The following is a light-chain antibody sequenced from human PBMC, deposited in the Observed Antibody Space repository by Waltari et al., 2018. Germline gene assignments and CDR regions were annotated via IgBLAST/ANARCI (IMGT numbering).Light chain of an antibody. V-gene: IGLV4-69*01. CDR1: SGHSSYA. CDR3: QTWGTGIRWV. J-gene: IGLJ3*02. Sequence: QLVMTQSPSASASLRPSVKLPCTLSSGHSSYALACHQQSPEKGPRYWMKLNSDGSHSKGDGIPDRFSGSSSGAERYLTISSLQSEDEADYYCQTWGTGIRWVFGGGTKLTVL. CDR2: LNSDGSH.